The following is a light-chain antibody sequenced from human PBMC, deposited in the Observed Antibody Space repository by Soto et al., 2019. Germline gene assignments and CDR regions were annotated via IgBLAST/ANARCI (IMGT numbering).Light chain of an antibody. CDR2: AAS. J-gene: IGKJ2*01. V-gene: IGKV1-12*01. CDR3: QQANSFPYT. CDR1: QGISIW. Sequence: DSQMTQSPSSVSASVGDRVTITGRASQGISIWLAWYQQKPGKAPKLLIYAASSLQSGVPSRFSGSGSGTDFTLTNSGLQPEDFATYYGQQANSFPYTFGQGTKLEIK.